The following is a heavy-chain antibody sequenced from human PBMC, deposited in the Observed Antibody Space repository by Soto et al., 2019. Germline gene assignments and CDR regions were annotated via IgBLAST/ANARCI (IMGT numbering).Heavy chain of an antibody. J-gene: IGHJ4*02. CDR3: ARLVSDSSGYLPG. V-gene: IGHV4-39*01. D-gene: IGHD3-22*01. CDR2: IYYSGST. Sequence: SETLSLTCTVAGGSSSSYYWGWIRQPPGKGLEWIGSIYYSGSTYYNPSLKSRVTISVDTSKNQFSLKLSSVTAADTAVYYCARLVSDSSGYLPGWGQGTLVTVSS. CDR1: GGSSSSYY.